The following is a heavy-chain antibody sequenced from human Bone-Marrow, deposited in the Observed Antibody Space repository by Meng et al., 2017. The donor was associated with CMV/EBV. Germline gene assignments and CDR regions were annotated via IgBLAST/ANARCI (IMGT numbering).Heavy chain of an antibody. CDR1: GGTFSSYA. CDR2: IIPIFGTA. V-gene: IGHV1-69*05. D-gene: IGHD2-2*01. CDR3: ARVSPAARRVRGGGPYYFDY. J-gene: IGHJ4*02. Sequence: GGSLRLSCKASGGTFSSYAISWVRQAPGQGLEWMGGIIPIFGTANYAQKFQGRVTITTDESTSTAYMELSSLRSEDTAVYYCARVSPAARRVRGGGPYYFDYWGQGTLVTVSS.